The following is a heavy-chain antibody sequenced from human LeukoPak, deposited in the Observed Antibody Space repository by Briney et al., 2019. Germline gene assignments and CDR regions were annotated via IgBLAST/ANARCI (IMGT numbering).Heavy chain of an antibody. J-gene: IGHJ4*02. CDR1: GYTFTGYY. D-gene: IGHD5-24*01. V-gene: IGHV1-69*05. CDR3: ARGRRDGCNLDY. Sequence: ASVKVSCKACGYTFTGYYMHWVRQAPGQWLEWMGGIIPIFGTANYAQKFQGRVTITTDESTSTAYMELSSLRSEDTTVYYCARGRRDGCNLDYWGQGTLVTVSS. CDR2: IIPIFGTA.